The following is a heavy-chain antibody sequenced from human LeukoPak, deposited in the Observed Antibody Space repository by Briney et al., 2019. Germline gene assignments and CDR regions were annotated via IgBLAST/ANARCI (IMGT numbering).Heavy chain of an antibody. D-gene: IGHD6-13*01. CDR1: GGSFSGYY. CDR3: ARPLYTSSYKTYYYYRDV. J-gene: IGHJ6*03. V-gene: IGHV4-34*01. CDR2: INHSGST. Sequence: SETLSLTCAVYGGSFSGYYWSWIRQPPGKGLEWIGEINHSGSTNYNPSLKSRVTISVDTSKNQFSLKLSSVTAADTAVYYCARPLYTSSYKTYYYYRDVGGKGPTVTVSS.